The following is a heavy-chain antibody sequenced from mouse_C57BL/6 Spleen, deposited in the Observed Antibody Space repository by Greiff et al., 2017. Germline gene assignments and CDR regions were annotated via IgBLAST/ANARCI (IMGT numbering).Heavy chain of an antibody. CDR2: LSYDGSN. D-gene: IGHD4-1*01. J-gene: IGHJ2*01. CDR1: GYSITSGYY. CDR3: ARGGTGTGYFDY. V-gene: IGHV3-6*01. Sequence: DVKLQESGPGLVKPSQSLSLTCSVTGYSITSGYYWNWIRQFPGNKLEWMGYLSYDGSNNYNPSLKNRISITRDTSKNQFFLKLNSVTTEDTATYYCARGGTGTGYFDYWGQGTTLTVSS.